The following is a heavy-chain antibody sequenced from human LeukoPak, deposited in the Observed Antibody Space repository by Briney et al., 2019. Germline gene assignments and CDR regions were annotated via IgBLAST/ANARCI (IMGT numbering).Heavy chain of an antibody. J-gene: IGHJ4*02. CDR1: GGSISSSSYY. CDR2: INHSGST. V-gene: IGHV4-39*07. D-gene: IGHD3-22*01. CDR3: ARGYSSHQYYDSSGYYLYYFDY. Sequence: SETLSLTCTVSGGSISSSSYYWSWIRQPPGKGLEWIGEINHSGSTNYNPSLKSRVTISVDTSKNQFSLKLSSVTAADTAVYYCARGYSSHQYYDSSGYYLYYFDYWGQGTLVTVSS.